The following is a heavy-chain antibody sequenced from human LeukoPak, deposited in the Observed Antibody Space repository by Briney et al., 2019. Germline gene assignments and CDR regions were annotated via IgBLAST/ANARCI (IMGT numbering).Heavy chain of an antibody. J-gene: IGHJ4*02. CDR2: ITSSSRYI. Sequence: GGSLRLSCAASGFTFSSYTMNWVRQAPGKGLEWVSSITSSSRYIYYADSVRGRFTISRNNAKNSVYLQMNSLTAEDTAIYYCARGARYFGSGSYDYWGQGTLVTVSS. D-gene: IGHD3-10*01. CDR1: GFTFSSYT. V-gene: IGHV3-21*04. CDR3: ARGARYFGSGSYDY.